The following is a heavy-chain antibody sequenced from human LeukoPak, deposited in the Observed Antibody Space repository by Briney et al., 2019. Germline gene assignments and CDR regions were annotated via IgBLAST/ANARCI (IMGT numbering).Heavy chain of an antibody. V-gene: IGHV4-59*01. D-gene: IGHD3-16*01. Sequence: SETLSLTCTVSGGSISSYYWSWIRQPPGKGLEWIGYIYYSGSTNYNPSLKSRVTISVDTSKNLFSLKLSSVTAADTAVYYCARSLFGGLVDYWGQGTLVTVSS. CDR3: ARSLFGGLVDY. J-gene: IGHJ4*02. CDR2: IYYSGST. CDR1: GGSISSYY.